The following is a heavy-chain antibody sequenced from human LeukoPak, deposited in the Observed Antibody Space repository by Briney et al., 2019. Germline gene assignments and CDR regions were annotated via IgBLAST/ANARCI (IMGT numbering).Heavy chain of an antibody. J-gene: IGHJ4*02. Sequence: PGGSLRLSCAASGFTFSRHWMHWVRQAPGKGLVWISRINSDASDTNYADFVKGRFTIFRDNAKNTVYLQINSLRDEDTAVYYCARICSSTDCLMPDWGQGTLVTVSS. D-gene: IGHD2-2*01. V-gene: IGHV3-74*01. CDR1: GFTFSRHW. CDR3: ARICSSTDCLMPD. CDR2: INSDASDT.